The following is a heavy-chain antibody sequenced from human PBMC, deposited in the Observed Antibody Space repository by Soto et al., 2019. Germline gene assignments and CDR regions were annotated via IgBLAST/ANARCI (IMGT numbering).Heavy chain of an antibody. J-gene: IGHJ4*02. V-gene: IGHV3-11*06. CDR3: ARDYAYSPDY. Sequence: RQAPGKGLEWISYVGSSGSPTMYADSVKGRFTISRNNAQNSLDLQMNNLRDDDTAVYYCARDYAYSPDYWGQGTLVTVSS. D-gene: IGHD5-18*01. CDR2: VGSSGSPT.